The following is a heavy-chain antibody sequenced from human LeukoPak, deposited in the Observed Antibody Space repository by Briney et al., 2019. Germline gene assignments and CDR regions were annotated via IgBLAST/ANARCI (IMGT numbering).Heavy chain of an antibody. Sequence: SETLSLTCTVCGGSISSYYGSWIRQPPGKALEWIGYIYYSGSTNYNPSLKSRITISVDTSKNQFSSKQSSPTAADPAVYFRARGGQHAGPYYYYYMDVWGKGTTVTVSS. CDR2: IYYSGST. CDR1: GGSISSYY. CDR3: ARGGQHAGPYYYYYMDV. J-gene: IGHJ6*03. D-gene: IGHD6-13*01. V-gene: IGHV4-59*01.